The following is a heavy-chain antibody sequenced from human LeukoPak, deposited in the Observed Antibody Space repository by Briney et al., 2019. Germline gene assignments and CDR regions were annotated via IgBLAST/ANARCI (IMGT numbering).Heavy chain of an antibody. D-gene: IGHD1-1*01. Sequence: GGSLRLSCAASGFTFSVHWMHWVRQAPGKGPVWVSRINSDESDTAYADSVKGRFTISRDNAKNSLYLQMNSLRAEDTAVYYCAREMESTYYYYGMDVWGQGATVTVSS. CDR1: GFTFSVHW. CDR3: AREMESTYYYYGMDV. V-gene: IGHV3-74*01. CDR2: INSDESDT. J-gene: IGHJ6*02.